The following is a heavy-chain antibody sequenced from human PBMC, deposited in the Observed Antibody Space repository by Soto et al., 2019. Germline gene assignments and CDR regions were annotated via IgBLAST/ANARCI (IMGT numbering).Heavy chain of an antibody. D-gene: IGHD4-17*01. V-gene: IGHV4-30-4*01. J-gene: IGHJ4*02. CDR1: GGSISSGDYY. CDR2: IYYSGST. CDR3: ATSSPFYGDYFDY. Sequence: QVQLQESGPGLVKPSQTLSLTCTVSGGSISSGDYYWSWIRPPPGKGLEWIGYIYYSGSTYYNPSLKGRVTITVDTSTNQFSLKLSSVTAADAAVYYCATSSPFYGDYFDYWGQGTLVTVSS.